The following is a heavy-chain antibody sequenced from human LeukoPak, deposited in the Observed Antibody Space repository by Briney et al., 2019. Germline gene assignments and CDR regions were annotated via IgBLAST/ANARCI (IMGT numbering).Heavy chain of an antibody. J-gene: IGHJ4*02. CDR3: TRTGYTGGY. CDR1: GGSVSGGNYY. Sequence: SETLSLTCTVSGGSVSGGNYYCSWIRQSPGKGLEWIGFVHYSGRTVYNPSLRSRVTMSGDTSKNHFPLHLRSVTAADAAMYYCTRTGYTGGYWGQGTLVNVSS. V-gene: IGHV4-61*03. D-gene: IGHD5-18*01. CDR2: VHYSGRT.